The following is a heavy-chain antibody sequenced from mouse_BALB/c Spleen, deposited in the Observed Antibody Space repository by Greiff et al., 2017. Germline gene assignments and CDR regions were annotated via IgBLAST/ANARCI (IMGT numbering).Heavy chain of an antibody. D-gene: IGHD2-4*01. V-gene: IGHV2-9*02. CDR1: GFSLTSYG. Sequence: VQGVESGPGLVAPSQSLSITCTVSGFSLTSYGVHWVRQPPGKGLEWLGVIWAGGSTNYNSALMSRLSISKDNSKSQVFLKMNSLQTDDTAMYYCARDKTMITTAGFAYWGQGTLVTVSA. J-gene: IGHJ3*01. CDR2: IWAGGST. CDR3: ARDKTMITTAGFAY.